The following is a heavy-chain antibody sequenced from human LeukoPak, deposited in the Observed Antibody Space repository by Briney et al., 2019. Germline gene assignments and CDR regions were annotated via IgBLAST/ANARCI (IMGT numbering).Heavy chain of an antibody. V-gene: IGHV1-69*06. CDR2: LIPIFGTA. J-gene: IGHJ6*03. Sequence: GASVRVSCKASGGTFSSYAISWVRQAPGQGLEWMGGLIPIFGTANYAQKFQGRVTITADKSTSTAYMELSSLRSEDTAVYYCARSSGYYSSLFYMHVWGKGTTVTVSS. D-gene: IGHD3-22*01. CDR1: GGTFSSYA. CDR3: ARSSGYYSSLFYMHV.